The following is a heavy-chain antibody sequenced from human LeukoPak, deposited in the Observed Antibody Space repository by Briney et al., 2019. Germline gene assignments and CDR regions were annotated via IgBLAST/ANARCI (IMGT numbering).Heavy chain of an antibody. CDR2: INHSGST. J-gene: IGHJ3*02. Sequence: GSLRLSCAASGFTVSSNYMSWVRQPPGKGLEWIGEINHSGSTNYNPSLKSRVTISVDTSKNQFSLKLSSVTAADTAVYYCASVLLNYDSSGYYYGRAFDIWGQGTMVTVSS. CDR1: GFTVSSNY. D-gene: IGHD3-22*01. CDR3: ASVLLNYDSSGYYYGRAFDI. V-gene: IGHV4-34*01.